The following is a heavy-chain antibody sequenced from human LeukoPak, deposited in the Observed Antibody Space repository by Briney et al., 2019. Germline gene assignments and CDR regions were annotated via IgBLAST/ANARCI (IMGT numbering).Heavy chain of an antibody. J-gene: IGHJ4*02. D-gene: IGHD3-10*01. V-gene: IGHV4-34*01. Sequence: SETLTLTCAVYGGSFSGSYWTWIRQPPGKGLEWIGEINHSGSTTYNPSLNNRVTISVDTSKNQFSLKLSSVTAADTAVYYCARPRYGSGSLDSWGQGTVVTVSS. CDR3: ARPRYGSGSLDS. CDR1: GGSFSGSY. CDR2: INHSGST.